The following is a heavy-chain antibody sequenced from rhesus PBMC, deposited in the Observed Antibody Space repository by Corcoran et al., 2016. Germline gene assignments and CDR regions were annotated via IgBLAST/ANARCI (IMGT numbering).Heavy chain of an antibody. CDR1: GFTFRSYG. D-gene: IGHD6-25*01. Sequence: EVQLVETGGGLVQPGGSLKLSCAASGFTFRSYGMSGVRQAPGKGLEWVSAINSGGGSTYYADSVKGRFTISRDNSRNTLSLQMNSLRAEDTAVYYWARDRRSWNGEGIWFEFWGQGALVTVSS. CDR2: INSGGGST. J-gene: IGHJ1*01. CDR3: ARDRRSWNGEGIWFEF. V-gene: IGHV3S5*01.